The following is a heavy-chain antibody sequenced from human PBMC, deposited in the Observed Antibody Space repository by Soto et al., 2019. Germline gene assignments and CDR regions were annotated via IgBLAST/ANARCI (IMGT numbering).Heavy chain of an antibody. D-gene: IGHD3-10*01. V-gene: IGHV4-39*01. J-gene: IGHJ4*02. CDR3: ASISNYYGSGSPRYYFDY. CDR1: GGSISSSSYY. Sequence: QLQLQESGPGLVKPSETLSLACTVSGGSISSSSYYWGWIRQPPGKGLEWIGSIYYSGSTYYNPSLKSRVTISVYTSKNQFSLKLSSVTAADTAVYYCASISNYYGSGSPRYYFDYWGQGTLVTVSS. CDR2: IYYSGST.